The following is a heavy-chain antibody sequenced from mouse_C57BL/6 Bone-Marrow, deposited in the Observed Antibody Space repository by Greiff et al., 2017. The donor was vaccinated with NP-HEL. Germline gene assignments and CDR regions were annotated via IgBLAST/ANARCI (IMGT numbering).Heavy chain of an antibody. CDR3: ARWGYYGSSSFAY. CDR2: IYPRSGNT. Sequence: VQLQQSGAELARPGASVKLSCKASGYTFTSYGISWVKQRTGQGLEWIGEIYPRSGNTYYNEKFKGKATLTADKSSSTAYMELRSLTSEDSAVYFCARWGYYGSSSFAYWGQGTLVTVSA. V-gene: IGHV1-81*01. CDR1: GYTFTSYG. J-gene: IGHJ3*01. D-gene: IGHD1-1*01.